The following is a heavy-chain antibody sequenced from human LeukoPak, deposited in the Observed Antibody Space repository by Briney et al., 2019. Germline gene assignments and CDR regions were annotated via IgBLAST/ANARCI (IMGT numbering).Heavy chain of an antibody. CDR3: ARDRVVGATTAFDY. CDR1: GGTFSSYA. Sequence: GASVKVSCKASGGTFSSYAISWVRQAPGQGLEWMGGIIPIFGTANYAQKFQGRVTITADESTSTGYMELSSLRSEDTAVYYCARDRVVGATTAFDYWGQGTLVTVSS. CDR2: IIPIFGTA. J-gene: IGHJ4*02. D-gene: IGHD1-26*01. V-gene: IGHV1-69*13.